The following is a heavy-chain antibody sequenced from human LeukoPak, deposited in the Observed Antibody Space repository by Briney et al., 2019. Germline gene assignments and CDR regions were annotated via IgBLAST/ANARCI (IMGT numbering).Heavy chain of an antibody. CDR2: INQDGSEE. D-gene: IGHD1-26*01. V-gene: IGHV3-7*03. Sequence: GGSLRLSCAASGFTFSNYWMTWVRQAPGKGLEWVAHINQDGSEEHYMDSVKARFTISRDNAKNSLSLQMNSLRAEDTAIYYCAKMKGHPLPKYYMDVWGQGTTVTVSS. CDR3: AKMKGHPLPKYYMDV. J-gene: IGHJ6*01. CDR1: GFTFSNYW.